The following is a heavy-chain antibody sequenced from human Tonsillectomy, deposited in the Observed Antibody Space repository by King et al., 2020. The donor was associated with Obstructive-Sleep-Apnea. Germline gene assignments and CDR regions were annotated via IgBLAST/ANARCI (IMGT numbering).Heavy chain of an antibody. CDR1: GGSISSNNY. CDR3: ARADRDTAMGLFDS. Sequence: QLQESGPELVKPSETLSLTCSVSGGSISSNNYWGWIRQPPGKGLEWIGNIYYSWSTYYNPSLKSRVTISVDTSKNQFSLKLSSVTAADTAVFYCARADRDTAMGLFDSWGQGTLVTVSS. J-gene: IGHJ4*02. CDR2: IYYSWST. D-gene: IGHD5-18*01. V-gene: IGHV4-39*07.